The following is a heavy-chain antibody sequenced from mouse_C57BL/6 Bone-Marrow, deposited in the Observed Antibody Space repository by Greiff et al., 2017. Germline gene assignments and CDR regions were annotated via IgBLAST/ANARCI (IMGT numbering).Heavy chain of an antibody. CDR3: ARHEGWLLPFDY. J-gene: IGHJ2*01. D-gene: IGHD2-3*01. Sequence: VKLMESGAELVKPGASVKLSCKASGYTFTEYTIHWVKQRSGQGLEWIGWFYPGSGSIKYNEKFKDKATLTADKSSSTVYMELSRLTSEDSAVYFCARHEGWLLPFDYWGQGTTLTVSS. V-gene: IGHV1-62-2*01. CDR2: FYPGSGSI. CDR1: GYTFTEYT.